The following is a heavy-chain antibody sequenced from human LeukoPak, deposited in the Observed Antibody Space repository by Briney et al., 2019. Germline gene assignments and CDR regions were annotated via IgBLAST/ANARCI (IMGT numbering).Heavy chain of an antibody. D-gene: IGHD4/OR15-4a*01. CDR2: IYYSGST. V-gene: IGHV4-39*07. CDR1: GGSISGSSYY. Sequence: SETLSLTCTVSGGSISGSSYYWGWIRQPPGKGLEWIGSIYYSGSTYYNPSLKSRVIMSVDKSMNQLSLKVSSLNAANTAVYYCAASSGVTLGRFWGQGTLVTVSS. CDR3: AASSGVTLGRF. J-gene: IGHJ4*02.